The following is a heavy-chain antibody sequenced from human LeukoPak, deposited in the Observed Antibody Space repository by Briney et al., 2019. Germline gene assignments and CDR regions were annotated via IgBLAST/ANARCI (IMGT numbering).Heavy chain of an antibody. Sequence: GSLRLSCSASRFNFSSYWMSWGRQAPGEGLEWGANIKQDGSEKYYVDSVKGRFTISRDNAKNSLYLQMNSLRAEDTAVYYCAKNYGDFDYWGQGTLVTVSS. CDR2: IKQDGSEK. J-gene: IGHJ4*02. CDR1: RFNFSSYW. D-gene: IGHD4-17*01. V-gene: IGHV3-7*01. CDR3: AKNYGDFDY.